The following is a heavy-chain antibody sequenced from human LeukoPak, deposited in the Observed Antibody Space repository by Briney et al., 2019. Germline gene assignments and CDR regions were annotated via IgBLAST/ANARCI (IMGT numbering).Heavy chain of an antibody. J-gene: IGHJ4*02. V-gene: IGHV3-30*02. CDR3: VKDNPLDY. Sequence: GGSLRLSCAASGFTFSNYGMLWVRQAPGKGLEWVAFIRYDGSNKLYADSVKGRFTISRDNSKNTLYLHINSLRAEDTAVYYCVKDNPLDYWGQGTLVTVSS. CDR1: GFTFSNYG. CDR2: IRYDGSNK. D-gene: IGHD1-14*01.